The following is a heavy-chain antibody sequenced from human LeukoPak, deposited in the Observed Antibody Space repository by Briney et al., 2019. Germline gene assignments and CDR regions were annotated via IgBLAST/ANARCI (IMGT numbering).Heavy chain of an antibody. Sequence: GGSLRLSCAASGFTFSSNSMNWVRQAPGKGLEWVSSISSSSSYIYYADSVKGRFTISRDNSKNTLYLQMNSLRAEDTAVYYCARRGGSGSYRRYFDYWGQGTLVTVSS. CDR3: ARRGGSGSYRRYFDY. D-gene: IGHD3-10*01. V-gene: IGHV3-21*01. CDR2: ISSSSSYI. CDR1: GFTFSSNS. J-gene: IGHJ4*02.